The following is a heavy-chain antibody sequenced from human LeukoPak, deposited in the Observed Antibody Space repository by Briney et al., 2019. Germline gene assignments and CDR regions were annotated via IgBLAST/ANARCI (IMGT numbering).Heavy chain of an antibody. V-gene: IGHV1-69*05. CDR3: ARALRRAYCSSTSCYNWFDP. J-gene: IGHJ5*02. CDR1: GGTFSSYA. Sequence: SVKVSCKASGGTFSSYAISWVRQAPGQGLEWMGGIIPIFGTANYAQKFQGRVTMTRDTSTSTVYMELSSLRSEDTAVYYCARALRRAYCSSTSCYNWFDPWGQGTLVTVSS. D-gene: IGHD2-2*01. CDR2: IIPIFGTA.